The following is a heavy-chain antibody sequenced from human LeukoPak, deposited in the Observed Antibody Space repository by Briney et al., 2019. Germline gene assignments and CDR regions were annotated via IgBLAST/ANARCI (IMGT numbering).Heavy chain of an antibody. Sequence: GGSLRLSRAASGFTFSSYAMSGVRQAPGKGREWVSAISGSGGSTYYADSVKGRFTISRDNSKNTLYLQMNSLRAEDTAVYYCAKGSVAGGYYYYYMDVWGKGTTVTVSS. CDR2: ISGSGGST. J-gene: IGHJ6*03. CDR3: AKGSVAGGYYYYYMDV. CDR1: GFTFSSYA. D-gene: IGHD6-19*01. V-gene: IGHV3-23*01.